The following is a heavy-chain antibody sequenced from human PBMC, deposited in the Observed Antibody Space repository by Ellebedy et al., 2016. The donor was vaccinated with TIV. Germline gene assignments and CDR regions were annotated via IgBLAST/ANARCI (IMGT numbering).Heavy chain of an antibody. CDR3: ARCDRHDVDLDHWYIDL. D-gene: IGHD1-1*01. CDR2: INHREST. J-gene: IGHJ2*01. CDR1: GGSLSSYS. V-gene: IGHV4-34*01. Sequence: SETLSLTCAVYGGSLSSYSWSWIRQPPGKGLEWIGEINHRESTNYNPSLKSRVTISVDTSKKQFSLRLTSVTAADTAVYYCARCDRHDVDLDHWYIDLWGRGTLVTVSS.